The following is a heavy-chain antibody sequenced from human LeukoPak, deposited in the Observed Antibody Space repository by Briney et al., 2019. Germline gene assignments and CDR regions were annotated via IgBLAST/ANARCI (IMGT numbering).Heavy chain of an antibody. J-gene: IGHJ4*02. Sequence: GGSLRLXCAASGFTFSSYGMHWVRQAPGKGLEWVAFIRYDGSNKYYADSVKGRFTISRDNSKNTLYLQMNSLRAEDTAVYYCARDRLRGFWSGYFDYWGQGTLVTVSS. D-gene: IGHD3-3*01. CDR2: IRYDGSNK. CDR1: GFTFSSYG. V-gene: IGHV3-30*02. CDR3: ARDRLRGFWSGYFDY.